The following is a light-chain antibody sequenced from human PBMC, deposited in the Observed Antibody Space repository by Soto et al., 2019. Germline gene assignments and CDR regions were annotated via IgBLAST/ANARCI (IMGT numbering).Light chain of an antibody. CDR1: QSVSSSY. Sequence: PGEIVTLSCRASQSVSSSYSTWYQQKPGQAPRLLIYGASTRATSIPARFSGSGSGTDFTLTISSLQPEDFAIYYCQQYNNWPPITFGQGTRLAIK. CDR3: QQYNNWPPIT. J-gene: IGKJ5*01. V-gene: IGKV3D-7*01. CDR2: GAS.